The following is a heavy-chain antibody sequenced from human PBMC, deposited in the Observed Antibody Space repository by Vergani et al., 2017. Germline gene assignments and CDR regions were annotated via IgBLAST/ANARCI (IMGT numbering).Heavy chain of an antibody. V-gene: IGHV1-58*01. CDR1: GFTFTSSA. CDR3: AADAYYYDSSAESVQH. J-gene: IGHJ1*01. D-gene: IGHD3-22*01. Sequence: QMQLVQSGPEVKKPGTSVKVSCKASGFTFTSSAVQWVRQARGQRLEWIGWIVVGSGNTNYAQKFQERVTITRDMSTSTAYMELSSLRSEDTAVDYCAADAYYYDSSAESVQHGGQGTLVTVSS. CDR2: IVVGSGNT.